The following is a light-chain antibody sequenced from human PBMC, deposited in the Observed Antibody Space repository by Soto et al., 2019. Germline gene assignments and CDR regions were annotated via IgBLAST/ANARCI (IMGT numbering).Light chain of an antibody. V-gene: IGKV3-20*01. J-gene: IGKJ2*01. Sequence: EIVLTQSPCTLSLSPGERATLSCRASQSVSSSYLAWYQQKPGQAPRLLIYGASSRATGIPDRFSGSGSGTDFTLTISRLEPEDFAVYYCQQYGSSQTFGQGTKLEIK. CDR1: QSVSSSY. CDR3: QQYGSSQT. CDR2: GAS.